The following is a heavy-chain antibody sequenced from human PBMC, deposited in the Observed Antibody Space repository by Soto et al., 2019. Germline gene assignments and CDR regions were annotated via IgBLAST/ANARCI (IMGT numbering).Heavy chain of an antibody. CDR2: IYPGDSDT. J-gene: IGHJ6*02. Sequence: GESLKISCKGSGYSFTSYWIGWVRQMPGKGLEWMGIIYPGDSDTRYSPSFQGQVTISADKSISTAYLQWSSLKASDTAMYYCARHSLGPLLSFRADHYYYYVMDVWGQGTTVTVSS. CDR3: ARHSLGPLLSFRADHYYYYVMDV. CDR1: GYSFTSYW. V-gene: IGHV5-51*01. D-gene: IGHD3-10*01.